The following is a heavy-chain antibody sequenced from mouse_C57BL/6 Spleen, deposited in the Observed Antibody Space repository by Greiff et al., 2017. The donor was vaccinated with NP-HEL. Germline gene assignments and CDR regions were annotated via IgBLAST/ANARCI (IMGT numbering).Heavy chain of an antibody. D-gene: IGHD2-3*01. CDR3: AREGSMMVTTYDYAMDY. J-gene: IGHJ4*01. CDR2: INPNNGGT. CDR1: GYTFTDYY. V-gene: IGHV1-26*01. Sequence: VQLQQSGPELVKPGASVKISCKASGYTFTDYYMNWVKQSHGKSLEWIGDINPNNGGTSYNQKFKGKATLTVDKSSSTAYMELRSLTSEDSAVYYCAREGSMMVTTYDYAMDYWGQGTSVTVSS.